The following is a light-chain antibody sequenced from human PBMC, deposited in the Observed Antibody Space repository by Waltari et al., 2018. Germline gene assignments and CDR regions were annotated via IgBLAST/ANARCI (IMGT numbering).Light chain of an antibody. CDR3: TSYTSSSNYV. V-gene: IGLV2-14*03. CDR2: DVN. CDR1: SSDVGCYIY. J-gene: IGLJ1*01. Sequence: QSALTQPASVSGSPGQSITISCTGTSSDVGCYIYVSWYQHHPGKAPKLMLYDVNKRPSGVSDRFSGSKSGKKASLTISGLQTEEEADYYCTSYTSSSNYVLGIGTKVTVL.